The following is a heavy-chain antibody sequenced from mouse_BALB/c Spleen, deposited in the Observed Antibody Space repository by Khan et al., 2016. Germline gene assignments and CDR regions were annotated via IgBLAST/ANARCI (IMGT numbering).Heavy chain of an antibody. CDR2: ILPKTGST. CDR3: ARFSDY. CDR1: GYTFSDYW. V-gene: IGHV1-9*01. Sequence: QMQLEESGAELMKPGASVKISCKATGYTFSDYWIEWVKQRPGHGLEWIGEILPKTGSTNYNEKFKGKATFTAETISNTAYMQLSSLTSEDSAVYYCARFSDYWGQGTTLTVSS. J-gene: IGHJ2*01.